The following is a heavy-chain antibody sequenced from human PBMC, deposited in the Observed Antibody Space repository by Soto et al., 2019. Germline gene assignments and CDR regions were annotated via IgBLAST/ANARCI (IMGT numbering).Heavy chain of an antibody. D-gene: IGHD2-8*01. CDR1: GFSLSTSGMC. CDR2: IYWNDDK. J-gene: IGHJ4*02. CDR3: AQTDTPYAPFDY. V-gene: IGHV2-5*01. Sequence: SGPTLVNPTQTLTLTCTFSGFSLSTSGMCVGWIRQPPGKALEWLALIYWNDDKRYSPSLKSRLTITKDTSKNQVVLTMTNMDPVDTATYYCAQTDTPYAPFDYWGQGTLVTVSS.